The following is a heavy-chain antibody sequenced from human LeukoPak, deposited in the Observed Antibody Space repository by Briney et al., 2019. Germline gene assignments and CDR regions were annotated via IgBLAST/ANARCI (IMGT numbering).Heavy chain of an antibody. V-gene: IGHV1-8*01. CDR2: MNPNSGNT. D-gene: IGHD2-21*02. Sequence: ASVKVSCKASGYTFTSYDINWVRQATGQGLEWMGWMNPNSGNTGYAQKFQGRVTMTRNTSVSTAYMELSGLRSEDTAVYYCARERDLNTYCGGDCYSLVDYWGQGTLVTVSS. CDR1: GYTFTSYD. CDR3: ARERDLNTYCGGDCYSLVDY. J-gene: IGHJ4*02.